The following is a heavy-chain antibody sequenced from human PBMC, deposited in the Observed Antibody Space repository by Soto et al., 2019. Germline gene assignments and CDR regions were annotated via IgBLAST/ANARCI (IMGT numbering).Heavy chain of an antibody. CDR1: GGSLTGSIYY. CDR3: AGHRVNSWVDVLDAFHI. V-gene: IGHV4-39*01. CDR2: VYYSGNT. Sequence: QLQLQESGPGLVKPSETLSLACSVSGGSLTGSIYYWGWLRQAPGKGLEWIGSVYYSGNTFYNPSFRSRVTISVDTSKNQFHLKLSSVTATDTAVYYCAGHRVNSWVDVLDAFHIWGQGTMVTVSP. J-gene: IGHJ3*02. D-gene: IGHD1-26*01.